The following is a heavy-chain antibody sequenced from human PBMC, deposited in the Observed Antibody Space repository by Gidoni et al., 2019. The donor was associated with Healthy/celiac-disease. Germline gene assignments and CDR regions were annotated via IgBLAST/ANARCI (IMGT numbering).Heavy chain of an antibody. CDR2: ISGSGGST. J-gene: IGHJ3*02. D-gene: IGHD2-15*01. Sequence: EVQLLESGGGLVQPGGSLRLSCAASGCTFTAYPLSRVRQAPGKGLEWVSAISGSGGSTYYADSVKGRFTISRDNSKNTLYLQMNSLRAEDTAVYYCARKLGYCSGGSCHTLDAFDIWGQGTMVTVSS. CDR1: GCTFTAYP. CDR3: ARKLGYCSGGSCHTLDAFDI. V-gene: IGHV3-23*01.